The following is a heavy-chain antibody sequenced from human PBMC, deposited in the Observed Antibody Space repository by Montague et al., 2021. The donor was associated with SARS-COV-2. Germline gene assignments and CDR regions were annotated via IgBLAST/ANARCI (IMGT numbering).Heavy chain of an antibody. CDR3: ATQEDPSGWIPGPFDF. CDR1: GGSISSSSYY. J-gene: IGHJ4*02. V-gene: IGHV4-39*01. Sequence: SETLSLTCTVSGGSISSSSYYWAWIRQPPGKGLEWIGSIYYRGSTYYNSSLKSRVFISVDTSKNQLSLTLTSVTAADTAVYYCATQEDPSGWIPGPFDFWGQGTLLSVSS. D-gene: IGHD6-19*01. CDR2: IYYRGST.